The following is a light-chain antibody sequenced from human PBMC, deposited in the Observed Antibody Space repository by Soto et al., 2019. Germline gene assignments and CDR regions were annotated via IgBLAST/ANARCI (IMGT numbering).Light chain of an antibody. CDR3: QQYGSSPRWT. Sequence: DIVMTQSPGTLSSSLGERATLSCRASQSVSSSYVAWLQQQRSQAPMLLIYGSSSRATGIPDRFSGSGSGTDFTLTISRLEPEDFAVYYCQQYGSSPRWTFGQGTKVEIK. J-gene: IGKJ1*01. CDR2: GSS. CDR1: QSVSSSY. V-gene: IGKV3-20*01.